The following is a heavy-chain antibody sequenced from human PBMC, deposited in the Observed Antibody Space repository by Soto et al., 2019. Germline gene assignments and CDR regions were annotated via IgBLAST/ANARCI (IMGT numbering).Heavy chain of an antibody. CDR1: GFTFSTYA. CDR3: AKVSRFPGGLRSLF. CDR2: INGSSEGST. D-gene: IGHD3-10*01. V-gene: IGHV3-23*01. Sequence: VQLLESGGTLVQPGGSLRLSCAASGFTFSTYAMNWVRQAPGKGVEWVSYINGSSEGSTYYADSVKGRFTISRDNSKKTLFVQMNGLRDEDTAVYYCAKVSRFPGGLRSLFWGQGSLVTVSS. J-gene: IGHJ4*02.